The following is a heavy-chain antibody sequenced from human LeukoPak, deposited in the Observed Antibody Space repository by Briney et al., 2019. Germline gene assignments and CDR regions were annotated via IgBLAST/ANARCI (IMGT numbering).Heavy chain of an antibody. CDR2: IIPILGIA. V-gene: IGHV1-69*04. J-gene: IGHJ4*02. CDR1: GGTFSSYA. Sequence: SVKVSCKASGGTFSSYANSWVRQAPGQGLEWMGRIIPILGIANYAQKFQGRVTITADKSTSTAYMELSSLRSEDTDVYYCASPGGYSGYDLFDYWGQGTLVTVSS. CDR3: ASPGGYSGYDLFDY. D-gene: IGHD5-12*01.